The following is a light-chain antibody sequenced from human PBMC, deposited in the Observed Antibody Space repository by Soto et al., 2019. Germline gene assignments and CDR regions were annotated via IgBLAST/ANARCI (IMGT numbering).Light chain of an antibody. J-gene: IGKJ5*01. CDR3: QQYGTSEII. Sequence: EFVLTQSPGTLSLSPGEGATLSCRASQSLTNSFIAWYQQKPGQAPRLLIYDTFIRASGIPDRFSGSGSGTDFTLTISRLEPEDFAVFYFQQYGTSEIIVGQGTRLEIK. CDR1: QSLTNSF. CDR2: DTF. V-gene: IGKV3-20*01.